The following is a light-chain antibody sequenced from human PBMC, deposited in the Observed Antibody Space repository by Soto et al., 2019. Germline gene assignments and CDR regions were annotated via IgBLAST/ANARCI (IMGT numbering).Light chain of an antibody. CDR3: QQYNSGTPIT. CDR1: ESVSRN. J-gene: IGKJ5*01. Sequence: DIVMTQSPATLSVSPGERATLSCRASESVSRNLAWYQQKPGQAPRLLIYDASTRATGIPDRFSGGGSGTEFTLTISSLQSEDFVVYYCQQYNSGTPITFGQGTRLEIK. CDR2: DAS. V-gene: IGKV3-15*01.